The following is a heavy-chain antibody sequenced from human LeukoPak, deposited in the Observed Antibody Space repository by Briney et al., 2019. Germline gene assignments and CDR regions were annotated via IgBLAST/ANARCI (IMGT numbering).Heavy chain of an antibody. CDR1: GYTFTAYY. CDR3: ARVGGPTKSNDY. J-gene: IGHJ4*02. D-gene: IGHD1-26*01. CDR2: IIPIFGTA. Sequence: ASVKVSCETSGYTFTAYYMHWVRQAPGQGLEWMGGIIPIFGTANYAQKFQGRVTITADESTSTAYMELSSLRSEDTAVYYCARVGGPTKSNDYWGQGTLVTVSS. V-gene: IGHV1-69*13.